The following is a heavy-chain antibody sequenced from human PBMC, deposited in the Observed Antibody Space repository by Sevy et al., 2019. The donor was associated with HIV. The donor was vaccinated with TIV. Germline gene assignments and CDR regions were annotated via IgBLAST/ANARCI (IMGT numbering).Heavy chain of an antibody. J-gene: IGHJ4*02. CDR1: GYTFTSYD. CDR3: ARGTPKDTDRPLNY. D-gene: IGHD5-18*01. CDR2: MNPNRGNK. V-gene: IGHV1-8*01. Sequence: ASVKVSCKASGYTFTSYDINWVRQATGQGLEWMGWMNPNRGNKGYAQKFQGRVNMTRNTSISTAYMELSSLRSEDTAVYYCARGTPKDTDRPLNYWGQGTLVTVSS.